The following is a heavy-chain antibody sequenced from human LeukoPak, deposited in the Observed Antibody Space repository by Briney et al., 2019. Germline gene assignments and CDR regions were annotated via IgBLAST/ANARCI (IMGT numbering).Heavy chain of an antibody. CDR2: INHSGST. D-gene: IGHD6-19*01. V-gene: IGHV4-34*01. Sequence: KPSETLSLTCAVYGGSFSGYYWSWIRQPPGKGLEWIGEINHSGSTNYNPSLKSRVTISVDTSKNQFSLKLSSVTAADTAVYYCVRSPRAVAGTKWFDPWGQGTLVTVSS. CDR3: VRSPRAVAGTKWFDP. J-gene: IGHJ5*02. CDR1: GGSFSGYY.